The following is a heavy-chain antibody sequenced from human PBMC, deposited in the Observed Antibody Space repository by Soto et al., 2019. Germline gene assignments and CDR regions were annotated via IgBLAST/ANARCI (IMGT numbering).Heavy chain of an antibody. D-gene: IGHD3-10*01. CDR3: ARVPSSAYYGMDV. Sequence: GGSLRLSCAASGFTFSSYEMNWVRQAPGKGLEWVSYISSSGSTIYYADSVKGRFTISRDNAKNSLYLQMNSLRAEDTAVYYCARVPSSAYYGMDVWGQGTTVTVSS. CDR2: ISSSGSTI. V-gene: IGHV3-48*03. CDR1: GFTFSSYE. J-gene: IGHJ6*02.